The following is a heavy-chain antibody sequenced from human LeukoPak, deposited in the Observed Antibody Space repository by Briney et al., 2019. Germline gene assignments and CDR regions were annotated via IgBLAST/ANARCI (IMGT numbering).Heavy chain of an antibody. J-gene: IGHJ4*02. V-gene: IGHV3-23*01. Sequence: GGSLRLSCAASGSTFSSYAMSWVRQAPGKGLEWVSAISGSGGSTYYADSVKGRFTISRDNSKNTLYLQMNSLRAEDTAVYYCAKDVVVVPAAILFDYWGQGTLVTVSS. D-gene: IGHD2-2*01. CDR2: ISGSGGST. CDR3: AKDVVVVPAAILFDY. CDR1: GSTFSSYA.